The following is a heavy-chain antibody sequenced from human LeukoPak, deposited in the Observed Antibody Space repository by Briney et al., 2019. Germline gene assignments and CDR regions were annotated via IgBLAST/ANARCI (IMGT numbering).Heavy chain of an antibody. Sequence: PGGSLRLSCAASGFTFSSYSMNCVRQAPGKGLEWVSSISSSSSYIYYADSVKGRFTISRDNAKNSLYLQINSLRDEDTAVYYCARPPRGDYYGSGSYYEISYYYYMDVWGKGTTVTVSS. V-gene: IGHV3-21*01. J-gene: IGHJ6*03. CDR3: ARPPRGDYYGSGSYYEISYYYYMDV. CDR2: ISSSSSYI. CDR1: GFTFSSYS. D-gene: IGHD3-10*01.